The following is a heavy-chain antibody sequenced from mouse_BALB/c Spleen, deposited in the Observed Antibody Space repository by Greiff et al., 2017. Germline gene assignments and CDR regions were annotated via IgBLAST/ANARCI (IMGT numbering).Heavy chain of an antibody. CDR2: IWAGGST. CDR1: GFSLTSYG. CDR3: ARDRNYDEAY. D-gene: IGHD2-4*01. Sequence: VMLVESGPGLVAPSQSLSITCTVSGFSLTSYGVHWVRQPPGKGLEWLGVIWAGGSTNYNSALMSRLSISKDNSKSQVFLKMNSLQTDDTAMYYCARDRNYDEAYWGQGTLVTVSA. J-gene: IGHJ3*01. V-gene: IGHV2-9*02.